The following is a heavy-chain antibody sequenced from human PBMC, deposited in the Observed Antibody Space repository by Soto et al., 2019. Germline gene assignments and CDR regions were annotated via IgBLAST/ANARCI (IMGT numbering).Heavy chain of an antibody. V-gene: IGHV3-66*01. CDR1: GFTVSSNY. CDR2: IYSGGST. D-gene: IGHD6-6*01. CDR3: ARDLWGSSSKSGGP. Sequence: GGSLRLSCAASGFTVSSNYMSWVRQAPGKGLEWVSVIYSGGSTYYADSVKGRFTISRDNSKNTLYLQVNSLRAEDTAVYYCARDLWGSSSKSGGPWGQGTLVTVSS. J-gene: IGHJ4*02.